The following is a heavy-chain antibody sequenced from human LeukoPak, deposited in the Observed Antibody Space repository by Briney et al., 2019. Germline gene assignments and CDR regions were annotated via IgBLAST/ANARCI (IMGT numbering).Heavy chain of an antibody. D-gene: IGHD6-13*01. Sequence: GGSLRLSCAASGFNVSSNYMTWIRQAPGKGLEWVSLIYGADAAYYAESVRGRFLISRDNLKNTLFLQMNSLRVEDTAVYYCVTSTGQQFIPYDYWGQGTHVTVSS. CDR3: VTSTGQQFIPYDY. CDR1: GFNVSSNY. CDR2: IYGADAA. V-gene: IGHV3-66*02. J-gene: IGHJ4*02.